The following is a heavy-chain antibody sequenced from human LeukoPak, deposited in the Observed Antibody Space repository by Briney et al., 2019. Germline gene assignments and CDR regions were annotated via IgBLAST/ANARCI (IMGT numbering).Heavy chain of an antibody. CDR3: ARNDYGDYDFDY. Sequence: GWSLRLSCAASGFTFRKYALDWVRQAPGLGLDWVAIITYDGSYKDYAGSVKGRVTISRDNSKNTLYLQMNSLTTEDTAVYYCARNDYGDYDFDYWGQGTLVTVSS. D-gene: IGHD4-17*01. V-gene: IGHV3-30-3*01. CDR1: GFTFRKYA. J-gene: IGHJ4*02. CDR2: ITYDGSYK.